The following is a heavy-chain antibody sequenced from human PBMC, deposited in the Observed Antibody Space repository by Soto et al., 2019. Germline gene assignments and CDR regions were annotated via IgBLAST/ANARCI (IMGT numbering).Heavy chain of an antibody. V-gene: IGHV1-18*01. D-gene: IGHD6-6*01. J-gene: IGHJ4*02. CDR1: GYTFTSYG. CDR3: ARVPAYSSSSVFDY. Sequence: ASVKVSCKASGYTFTSYGISWVRQAPGQGLEWMGWISAYNGNTNYAQKLRGRVTMTTDTSTSTAYMELRSLRSDDTAVYYCARVPAYSSSSVFDYWGQGTLVTSPQ. CDR2: ISAYNGNT.